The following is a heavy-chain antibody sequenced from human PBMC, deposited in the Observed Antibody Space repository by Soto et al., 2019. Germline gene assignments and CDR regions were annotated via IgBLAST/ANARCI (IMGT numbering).Heavy chain of an antibody. CDR3: ARAYSGGDAYFDY. Sequence: PSETLSLTCAVSGGSISSGGYSWGWIRQPPGKGLEWIGYIYQSGSTYYNPSLKSRVTIAADRSKNQFSLNLASVTAADTAVYYCARAYSGGDAYFDYWGQGTLVPVSS. CDR1: GGSISSGGYS. J-gene: IGHJ4*02. CDR2: IYQSGST. D-gene: IGHD2-21*02. V-gene: IGHV4-30-2*01.